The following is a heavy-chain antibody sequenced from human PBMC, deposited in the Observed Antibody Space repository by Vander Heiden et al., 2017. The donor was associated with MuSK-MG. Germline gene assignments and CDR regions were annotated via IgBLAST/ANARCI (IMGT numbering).Heavy chain of an antibody. Sequence: QVQLVQSGAEVKKPGASVKVSCQISGYTFPDYYIHWVRQAPGQGLQWMGWINPRREATKYEETFQGRVTMTSDTSISTAYMELTGLKSDDTAVYYCARIVRGFDYWGQGTLVTVSS. D-gene: IGHD3-10*02. CDR2: INPRREAT. CDR3: ARIVRGFDY. J-gene: IGHJ4*02. CDR1: GYTFPDYY. V-gene: IGHV1-2*02.